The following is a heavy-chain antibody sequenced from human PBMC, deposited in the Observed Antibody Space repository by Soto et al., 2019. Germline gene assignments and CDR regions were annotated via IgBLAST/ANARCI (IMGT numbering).Heavy chain of an antibody. CDR2: IYYSGST. D-gene: IGHD3-3*01. J-gene: IGHJ6*03. CDR3: AMAITIFGVAYPSYYMDV. CDR1: GGSISSSSYY. Sequence: SETLSLTCTVSGGSISSSSYYWGWIRQPPGKGLEWIGSIYYSGSTYYNPSLKNRVTISVDTSKNQFSLKLSSVTAADTAVYYCAMAITIFGVAYPSYYMDVWGKGTTVTVSS. V-gene: IGHV4-39*01.